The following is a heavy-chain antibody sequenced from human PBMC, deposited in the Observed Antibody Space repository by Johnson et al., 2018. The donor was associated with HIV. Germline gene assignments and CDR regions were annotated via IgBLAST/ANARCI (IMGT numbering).Heavy chain of an antibody. CDR3: ARGRKTVTTVRPSAFDI. CDR2: ISYDGSNK. Sequence: MQLVESGGGLVQPGGSLRLSCAASGFTFSSYAMHWVRQAPGKGLEWVAVISYDGSNKYYADSVKGRFTTPRDNSKNTLYLQLNSLRAEDTALYYCARGRKTVTTVRPSAFDIWGQGTMVTVSS. CDR1: GFTFSSYA. D-gene: IGHD4-17*01. V-gene: IGHV3-30*04. J-gene: IGHJ3*02.